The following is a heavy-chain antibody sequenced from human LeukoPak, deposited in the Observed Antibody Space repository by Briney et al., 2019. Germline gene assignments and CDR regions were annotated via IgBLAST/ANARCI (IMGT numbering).Heavy chain of an antibody. D-gene: IGHD3-9*01. CDR2: IRQDGNEK. CDR3: ARHYDILTGTFPYY. J-gene: IGHJ4*02. CDR1: GFTFSNYW. Sequence: GGSLRLSCAASGFTFSNYWMSWVRQAPGEGLEGVAKIRQDGNEKYYVGSVRGRFTISRDNAKNSLYLQMNSLRAEDTAVYYCARHYDILTGTFPYYWGQGTLVTVSS. V-gene: IGHV3-7*03.